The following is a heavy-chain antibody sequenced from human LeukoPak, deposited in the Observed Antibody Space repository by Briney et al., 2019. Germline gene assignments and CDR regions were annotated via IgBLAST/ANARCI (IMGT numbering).Heavy chain of an antibody. CDR2: ISSSGSTI. CDR3: AKDKYGDYDDAFDI. D-gene: IGHD4-17*01. Sequence: GGSLRLSCAASGFTFSSYEMNWVRQAPGKGLEWVSYISSSGSTIYYADSVKGRFTISRDNSKNSLFLHMNSLRAQDTAVYYCAKDKYGDYDDAFDIWGQGTMVTVSS. J-gene: IGHJ3*02. CDR1: GFTFSSYE. V-gene: IGHV3-48*03.